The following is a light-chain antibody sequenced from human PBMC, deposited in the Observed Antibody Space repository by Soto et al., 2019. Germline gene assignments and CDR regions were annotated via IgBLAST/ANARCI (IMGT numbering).Light chain of an antibody. Sequence: EIVMTQSPATLSVSPGGRATLSCGASQSGSSNLAWYQQKPGQAPRLLIYGASTRATGIPARFSGSGSGTDFSLTISRLEPEDFAVYSCHQYGSSPPLTFGGGTKVDIK. CDR2: GAS. CDR1: QSGSSN. V-gene: IGKV3-20*01. J-gene: IGKJ4*01. CDR3: HQYGSSPPLT.